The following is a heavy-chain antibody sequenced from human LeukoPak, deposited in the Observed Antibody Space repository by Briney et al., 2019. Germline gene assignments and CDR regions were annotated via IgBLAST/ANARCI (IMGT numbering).Heavy chain of an antibody. D-gene: IGHD3-10*01. Sequence: PSETLSLTCAVSGGSISSGGYSWSWIRQPPGKGLEWIGYIYYSGSTYYNPSLKSRVTISVDTSKNQFSLKLSSVTAADTAVYYCARDSLWFGELWGYMDVWGKGTTVTVSS. V-gene: IGHV4-30-4*07. CDR1: GGSISSGGYS. CDR3: ARDSLWFGELWGYMDV. CDR2: IYYSGST. J-gene: IGHJ6*03.